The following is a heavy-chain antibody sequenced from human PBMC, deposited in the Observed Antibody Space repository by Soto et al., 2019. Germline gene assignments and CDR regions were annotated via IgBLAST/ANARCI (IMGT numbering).Heavy chain of an antibody. V-gene: IGHV3-23*01. J-gene: IGHJ5*02. CDR3: AKVPAAGYCSGGSCYPNWFDP. Sequence: GGSLRLSCAASGFTFSSYAMSWVRQAPGKGLEWVSAISGSGESTYYADSGKGRFTIARDNSKNTLDLQMNSLRAEDADVYYCAKVPAAGYCSGGSCYPNWFDPWGQGTLVTVSS. CDR1: GFTFSSYA. CDR2: ISGSGEST. D-gene: IGHD2-15*01.